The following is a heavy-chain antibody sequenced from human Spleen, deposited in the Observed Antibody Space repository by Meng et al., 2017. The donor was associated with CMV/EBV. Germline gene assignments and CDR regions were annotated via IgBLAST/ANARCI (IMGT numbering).Heavy chain of an antibody. Sequence: GESLKISCAASGFTVSSNYMSWVRQAPGKGLEWVSVIYSGGSTYYADSVKGRFTISRDNSKNTLYLQMNSLRAEDTAVYYCATYSSGWYSGYWGQGTLVTVSS. J-gene: IGHJ4*02. CDR1: GFTVSSNY. D-gene: IGHD6-19*01. CDR3: ATYSSGWYSGY. CDR2: IYSGGST. V-gene: IGHV3-53*01.